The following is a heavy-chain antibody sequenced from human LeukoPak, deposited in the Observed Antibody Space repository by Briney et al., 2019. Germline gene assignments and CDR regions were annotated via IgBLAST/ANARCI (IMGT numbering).Heavy chain of an antibody. CDR2: IYNSGSI. CDR3: ARGCSGYYYVYAFDI. V-gene: IGHV4-4*07. Sequence: SETLSLTCTVSGGSISSYYWSWIRQPAGKGLEWIGRIYNSGSINYNPSLKSRVTMSVDTSKNQFSLKLSSVTAADTAVYYCARGCSGYYYVYAFDIWGQGTMVTVSS. D-gene: IGHD3-22*01. J-gene: IGHJ3*02. CDR1: GGSISSYY.